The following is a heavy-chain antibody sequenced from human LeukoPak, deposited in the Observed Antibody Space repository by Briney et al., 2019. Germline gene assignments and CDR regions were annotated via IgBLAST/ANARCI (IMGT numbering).Heavy chain of an antibody. V-gene: IGHV3-23*01. Sequence: PGGSLRLSCAAFGFTFSSYAMSWVRRAPGKGLEWVSAISGSGGSAYYADSVKGRFTISRDNSKNTLYLQMNSLRAEDTAVYYCAKVTYYYDSSGYYDYWGQGTLVTVSS. D-gene: IGHD3-22*01. CDR2: ISGSGGSA. CDR3: AKVTYYYDSSGYYDY. J-gene: IGHJ4*02. CDR1: GFTFSSYA.